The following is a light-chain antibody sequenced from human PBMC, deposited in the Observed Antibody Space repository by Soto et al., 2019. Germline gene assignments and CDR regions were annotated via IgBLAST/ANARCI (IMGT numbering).Light chain of an antibody. V-gene: IGLV6-57*04. CDR2: EDN. CDR1: SGNIASNY. J-gene: IGLJ2*01. CDR3: QSYDSSNQV. Sequence: NFMLTQPHSVSESPGKTVTISCTRSSGNIASNYVQWYQQRPGSAPTTVIYEDNQRPSGVPDRFSGSIDSSSNSASLTISGLKTEDEADYDCQSYDSSNQVFGGGTQLTVL.